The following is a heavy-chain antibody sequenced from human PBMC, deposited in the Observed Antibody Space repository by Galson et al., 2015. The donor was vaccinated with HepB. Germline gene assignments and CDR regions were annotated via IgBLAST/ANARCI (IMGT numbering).Heavy chain of an antibody. J-gene: IGHJ6*03. V-gene: IGHV3-7*01. CDR3: ARDLSGNWGYYYYYYMDV. D-gene: IGHD7-27*01. CDR1: GFTFSSYW. Sequence: LRLSCAASGFTFSSYWMSWVRQAPGKGLEWVANIKQDGSEKYYVDSVKGRFTISRDNAKNSLYLQMNSLRAEDTAVYYCARDLSGNWGYYYYYYMDVWGKGTTVTVSS. CDR2: IKQDGSEK.